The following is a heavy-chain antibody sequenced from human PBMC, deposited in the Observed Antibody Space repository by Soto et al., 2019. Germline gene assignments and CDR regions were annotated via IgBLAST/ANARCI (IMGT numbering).Heavy chain of an antibody. J-gene: IGHJ5*02. CDR2: TYYRSRFFS. D-gene: IGHD3-10*01. CDR1: GDSVSSYSAA. CDR3: VRDRYSSSGWFDP. V-gene: IGHV6-1*01. Sequence: SQTLSLTCVISGDSVSSYSAAWNWIRQSPSGGLEWLGRTYYRSRFFSDYAESVKSRIIINPDTSKSQFSLQLKSVTPEDAAVYYCVRDRYSSSGWFDPWGQGTPVTVS.